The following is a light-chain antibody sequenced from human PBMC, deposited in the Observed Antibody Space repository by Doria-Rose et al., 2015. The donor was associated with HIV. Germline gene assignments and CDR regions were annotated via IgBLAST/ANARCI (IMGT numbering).Light chain of an antibody. CDR3: NSRDSSGNHWL. Sequence: VVTQEPAVSVALGQTVRITCQGDSLRSYYAGWYQQKPGQAPILVIYGKNNRPSGIPDRFSGSSSGNTASLTITGAQAEDEADYYCNSRDSSGNHWLFGGETKLTVL. CDR1: SLRSYY. V-gene: IGLV3-19*01. J-gene: IGLJ3*02. CDR2: GKN.